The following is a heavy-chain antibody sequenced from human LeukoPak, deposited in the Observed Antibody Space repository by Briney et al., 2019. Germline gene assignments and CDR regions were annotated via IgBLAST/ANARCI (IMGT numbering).Heavy chain of an antibody. CDR3: AKYRSYSFDY. CDR1: GFTFNSYA. J-gene: IGHJ4*02. V-gene: IGHV3-23*01. D-gene: IGHD3-16*02. CDR2: STGDST. Sequence: GGSLRLSCATSGFTFNSYAMGWVRQAPGMGLEWVSSSTGDSTLYTYSVKGRFTISRDNSKNTLYLQMNSLRAEDTAVYYCAKYRSYSFDYWGQGTLVTVSS.